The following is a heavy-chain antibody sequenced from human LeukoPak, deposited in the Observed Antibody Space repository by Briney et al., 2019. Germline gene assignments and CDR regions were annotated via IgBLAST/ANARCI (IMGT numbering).Heavy chain of an antibody. Sequence: GSLRLSCTASGFTFGDYAMSWFRQAPGKGLEWIGSIYHSGSTYYNPSLKSRVTISVDTSKNQFSLKLSSVTAADTAVYYCAREVGVLRFLEWFDYWGQGTLVTVSS. D-gene: IGHD3-3*01. J-gene: IGHJ4*02. CDR2: IYHSGST. CDR3: AREVGVLRFLEWFDY. CDR1: GFTFGDYA. V-gene: IGHV4-38-2*02.